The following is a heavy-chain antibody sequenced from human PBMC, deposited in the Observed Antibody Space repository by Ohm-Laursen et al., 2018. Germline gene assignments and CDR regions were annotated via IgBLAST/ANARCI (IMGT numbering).Heavy chain of an antibody. CDR1: GGSISSYY. J-gene: IGHJ5*02. CDR2: MYYSGST. Sequence: SETLSLTCTVSGGSISSYYWGWIRQPPGKGLEWIGYMYYSGSTNKYNPSLKSRVTISVDTSKNQFSPKVSSVTVADTAVYYCARYGETRGFDPWGQGTLVTVSS. CDR3: ARYGETRGFDP. V-gene: IGHV4-59*01. D-gene: IGHD3-10*01.